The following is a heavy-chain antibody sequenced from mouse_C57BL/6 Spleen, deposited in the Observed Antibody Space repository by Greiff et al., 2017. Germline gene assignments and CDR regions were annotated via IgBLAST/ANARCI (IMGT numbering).Heavy chain of an antibody. CDR2: SYPGDGDT. Sequence: VQLQQSGPELVKPGASVKISCKASGYAFSSSWMNWVKQRPGKGLEWIGRSYPGDGDTNYNGKFKGKATLTADKSSSTAYMQLSSLTSEDSAVYFCARIYSNYVWYYAMDYWGQGTSVTVSS. J-gene: IGHJ4*01. CDR1: GYAFSSSW. V-gene: IGHV1-82*01. D-gene: IGHD2-5*01. CDR3: ARIYSNYVWYYAMDY.